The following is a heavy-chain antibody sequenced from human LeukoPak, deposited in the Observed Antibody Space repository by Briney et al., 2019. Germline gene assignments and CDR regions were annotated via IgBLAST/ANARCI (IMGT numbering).Heavy chain of an antibody. CDR3: VRRGLIETEYLER. J-gene: IGHJ1*01. Sequence: ASVKVSCKASGYTFTSYDINWVRQATGQGLEWMGWMNPNSGNTGYAQKFQGRVTITRNTSISTAYMELSSLRSEDTAVYYCVRRGLIETEYLERWGQGTLVIVSS. CDR1: GYTFTSYD. V-gene: IGHV1-8*02. CDR2: MNPNSGNT. D-gene: IGHD3-10*01.